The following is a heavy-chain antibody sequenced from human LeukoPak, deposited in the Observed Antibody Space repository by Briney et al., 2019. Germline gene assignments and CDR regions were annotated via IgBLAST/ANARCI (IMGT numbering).Heavy chain of an antibody. D-gene: IGHD2-15*01. Sequence: PPETLSLTCTVSGGSISSGGYYWSWIRQHPGKGLEWIGYIYYSGSTYYNPSLKSRVTISVDTSKNQFSLKRSSVTAADTAVYYCAGEACSGGSCYSGYWFDPWGQGTLVTVSS. CDR1: GGSISSGGYY. J-gene: IGHJ5*02. V-gene: IGHV4-31*03. CDR3: AGEACSGGSCYSGYWFDP. CDR2: IYYSGST.